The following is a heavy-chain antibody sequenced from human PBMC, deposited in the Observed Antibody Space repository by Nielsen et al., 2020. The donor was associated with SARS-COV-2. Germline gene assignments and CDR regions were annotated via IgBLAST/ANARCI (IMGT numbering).Heavy chain of an antibody. V-gene: IGHV4-61*08. CDR2: IYYSGST. CDR3: ASAIAAAANFDY. Sequence: SETLSLTCTVSGGSISSGDYYWSWIRQPPGKGLEWIGYIYYSGSTNYNPSLKSRVTMSVDTSKNQFSLKLSSVTAADTAVYYCASAIAAAANFDYWGQGTLVTVSS. CDR1: GGSISSGDYY. D-gene: IGHD6-13*01. J-gene: IGHJ4*02.